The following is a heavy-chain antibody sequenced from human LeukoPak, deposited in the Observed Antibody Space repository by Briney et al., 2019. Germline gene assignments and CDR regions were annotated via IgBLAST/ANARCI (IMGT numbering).Heavy chain of an antibody. D-gene: IGHD6-19*01. CDR1: GGSITSGRYY. V-gene: IGHV4-39*01. CDR3: ARKGGWLDKSYFDF. J-gene: IGHJ4*02. CDR2: IDNSRYN. Sequence: PSGTLSLTGTVSGGSITSGRYYWAWIRQSPFKGLEWMASIDNSRYNYYSPSLRGRVSISVDTSTKQCSLNLHSVTAADTAVYYCARKGGWLDKSYFDFWGQGTLITVSS.